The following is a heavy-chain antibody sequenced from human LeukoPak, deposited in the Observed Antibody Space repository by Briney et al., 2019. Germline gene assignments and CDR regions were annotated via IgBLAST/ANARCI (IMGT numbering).Heavy chain of an antibody. Sequence: GRSLRLSCAASGFTFDDYAMHWVRQAPGKGLEWVSGISWNSGSIGYADSVKGRFTISRDNAKNSLYLQMNSLRAKDTALYYCAKDGGISLSYYMDVWGKGTTVTVSS. V-gene: IGHV3-9*01. CDR2: ISWNSGSI. CDR3: AKDGGISLSYYMDV. D-gene: IGHD4-23*01. J-gene: IGHJ6*03. CDR1: GFTFDDYA.